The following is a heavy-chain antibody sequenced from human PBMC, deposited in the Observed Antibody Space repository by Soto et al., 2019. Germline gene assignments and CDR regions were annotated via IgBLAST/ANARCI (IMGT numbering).Heavy chain of an antibody. D-gene: IGHD4-4*01. CDR2: ISAYNGNT. J-gene: IGHJ4*02. CDR1: GYTFSTYY. CDR3: ARDFVPAYSDYSDY. Sequence: ASVKVSCKASGYTFSTYYMHWVRQAPGQGLEWMGWISAYNGNTNYAQKFQGRVTMTTDTSTGTAYMELRSLKSDDTAVYYCARDFVPAYSDYSDYWGRGTLVTVSS. V-gene: IGHV1-18*04.